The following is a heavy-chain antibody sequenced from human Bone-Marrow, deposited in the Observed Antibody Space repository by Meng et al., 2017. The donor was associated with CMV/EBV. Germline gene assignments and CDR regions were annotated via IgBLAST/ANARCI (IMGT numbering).Heavy chain of an antibody. J-gene: IGHJ4*02. CDR2: INSDGSAT. D-gene: IGHD3-3*01. V-gene: IGHV3-74*01. CDR3: TSQYYDFWSGYFGLSHYFDY. Sequence: GESLKISCVASGFTFSSYWMSWVRQAPGKGLVWVSRINSDGSATSYADSVKGRFTISRDNAKNTLYLQMNSLKTEDTAVYYCTSQYYDFWSGYFGLSHYFDYWGQGTLVTVSS. CDR1: GFTFSSYW.